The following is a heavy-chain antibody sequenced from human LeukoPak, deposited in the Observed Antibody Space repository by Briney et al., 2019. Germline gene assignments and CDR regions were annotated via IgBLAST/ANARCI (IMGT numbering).Heavy chain of an antibody. V-gene: IGHV3-11*01. CDR1: GFTFSDYY. CDR3: ARDGGGYCSGGSCYAPRFDP. D-gene: IGHD2-15*01. Sequence: GGSLGLSCAASGFTFSDYYMSWIRQAPGKGLEWVSYISSSGSTIYCADSVKGRFTISRDNAKNSLYLQMNSLRAEDTAVYYCARDGGGYCSGGSCYAPRFDPWGQGTLVTVSS. J-gene: IGHJ5*02. CDR2: ISSSGSTI.